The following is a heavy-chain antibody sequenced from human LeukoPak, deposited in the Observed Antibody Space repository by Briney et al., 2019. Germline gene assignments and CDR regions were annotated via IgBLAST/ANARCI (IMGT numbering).Heavy chain of an antibody. J-gene: IGHJ4*02. V-gene: IGHV6-1*01. Sequence: SQTLSLTCAISGDSVSSNSAVWNWIRQSPSRGLEWLGRTYYRSKWHNEYAESVKSRISINPDTSKNQFSPQLNSVTPEDTAEYYCAGTTDYSSFLAYWGQGTLVTVSS. CDR2: TYYRSKWHN. CDR3: AGTTDYSSFLAY. CDR1: GDSVSSNSAV. D-gene: IGHD4-11*01.